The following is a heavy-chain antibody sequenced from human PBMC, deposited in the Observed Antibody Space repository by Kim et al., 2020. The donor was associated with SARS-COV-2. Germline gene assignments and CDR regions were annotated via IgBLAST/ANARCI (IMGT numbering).Heavy chain of an antibody. Sequence: GGSLRLSCAVSGSSVRSSYMTWVRQAPGKGLEWVSAIHDAGSTYYADSVKGRFTISRDIPKDTLYLQMNSLRAEETAVYYCSSSTVGAYFDYWGQGSLVTVSS. V-gene: IGHV3-53*01. J-gene: IGHJ4*02. CDR1: GSSVRSSY. CDR2: IHDAGST. D-gene: IGHD1-26*01. CDR3: SSSTVGAYFDY.